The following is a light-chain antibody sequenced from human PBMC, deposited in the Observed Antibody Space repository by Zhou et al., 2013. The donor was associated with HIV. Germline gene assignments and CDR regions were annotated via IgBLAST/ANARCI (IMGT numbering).Light chain of an antibody. V-gene: IGKV2-30*02. Sequence: DVVMTQSPLSLPVTLGQPASISCRSSQSLVHRDGNTYLNWFQQRPGQSPRRLISRVSNRDSGVPDRFSGSGSGTDFTLKISRVEAEDVGVYYCMQALDTVSFGGGTKVEIK. CDR1: QSLVHRDGNTY. CDR2: RVS. J-gene: IGKJ4*01. CDR3: MQALDTVS.